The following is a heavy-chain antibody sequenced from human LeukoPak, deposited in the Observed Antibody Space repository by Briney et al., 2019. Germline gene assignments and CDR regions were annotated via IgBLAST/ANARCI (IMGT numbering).Heavy chain of an antibody. D-gene: IGHD6-19*01. CDR2: ISDTGGTT. CDR1: GFTFSSYA. CDR3: ATFGSGFYSWFDT. V-gene: IGHV3-23*01. J-gene: IGHJ5*02. Sequence: PGGSLRLSCAASGFTFSSYAMAWVRQAPGKGLEWVSGISDTGGTTYYADSVKGRFTISRDKSKNMLYVQMNSLRAEGTAEYYCATFGSGFYSWFDTWGRGTLVTVSS.